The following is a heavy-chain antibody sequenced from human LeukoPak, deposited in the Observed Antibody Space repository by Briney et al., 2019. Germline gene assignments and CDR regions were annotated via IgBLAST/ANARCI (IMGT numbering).Heavy chain of an antibody. Sequence: ASVKVACKASGYTFTGYYMHSVRQAPGQGLEWMGWINPNSGGTNYAQKFHGRVTMTRDTSISTAYMELSRLRSDDTAVYYCARQYYYDSSGYFDYWGQGTLVTVSS. J-gene: IGHJ4*02. V-gene: IGHV1-2*02. D-gene: IGHD3-22*01. CDR2: INPNSGGT. CDR1: GYTFTGYY. CDR3: ARQYYYDSSGYFDY.